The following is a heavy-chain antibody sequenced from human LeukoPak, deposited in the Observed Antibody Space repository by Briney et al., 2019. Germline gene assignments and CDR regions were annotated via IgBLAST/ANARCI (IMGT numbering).Heavy chain of an antibody. CDR2: IYYSGST. D-gene: IGHD1-26*01. CDR3: ARQTGSYYFDH. J-gene: IGHJ4*02. V-gene: IGHV4-59*08. CDR1: GGSISSYY. Sequence: SETLSLTCTVSGGSISSYYWSWIRQPPGKGLEWIGYIYYSGSTNYNPSLKSRVTISVDTSKNQFSLKLSSVTAADTAVYYCARQTGSYYFDHWGQGTLVTVSS.